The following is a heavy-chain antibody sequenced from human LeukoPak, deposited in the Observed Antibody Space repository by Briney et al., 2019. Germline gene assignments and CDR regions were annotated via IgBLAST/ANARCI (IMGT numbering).Heavy chain of an antibody. Sequence: SETLSLTCTVCCGPLNSYYWRWIRQPAGKGLEWIGRINTSGSTNYNPSLKSRVTMSVDTSKKQFSLKLSSVTAADTAVYYCARNLLPAAKGAFDIWGQGTLVTVSS. V-gene: IGHV4-4*07. J-gene: IGHJ3*02. D-gene: IGHD2-2*01. CDR2: INTSGST. CDR3: ARNLLPAAKGAFDI. CDR1: CGPLNSYY.